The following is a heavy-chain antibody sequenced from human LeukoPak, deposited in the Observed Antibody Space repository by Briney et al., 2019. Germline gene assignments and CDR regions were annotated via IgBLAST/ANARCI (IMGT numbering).Heavy chain of an antibody. CDR2: INPNTGGT. CDR3: ARDRWQQLDWFDP. Sequence: VASVKVSCKASGYTFTSYGISWVRQAPGQGLEWMGLINPNTGGTNYAQRFQGRVTMTRDTSISTVYMDLRSLRSDDTAVYYCARDRWQQLDWFDPWGQGTLVIVSS. D-gene: IGHD5-24*01. V-gene: IGHV1-2*02. J-gene: IGHJ5*02. CDR1: GYTFTSYG.